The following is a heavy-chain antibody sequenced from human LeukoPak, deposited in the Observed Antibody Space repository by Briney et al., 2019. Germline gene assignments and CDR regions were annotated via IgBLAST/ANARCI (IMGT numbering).Heavy chain of an antibody. J-gene: IGHJ3*02. Sequence: GGSQRLSCVASGFTFSSYSMNWVRQAPGKGPEWVSSISSSSSYIYYADSVKGRFTISRDNAKNSLYLQMNSLRAEDTAVYYCARGSYFDWLYYLDIWGQGTMVTVSS. D-gene: IGHD3-9*01. CDR3: ARGSYFDWLYYLDI. V-gene: IGHV3-21*01. CDR2: ISSSSSYI. CDR1: GFTFSSYS.